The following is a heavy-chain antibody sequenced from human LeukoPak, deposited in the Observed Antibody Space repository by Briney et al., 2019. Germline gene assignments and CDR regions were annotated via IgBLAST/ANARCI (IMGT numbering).Heavy chain of an antibody. CDR3: ARGHSGYCGGGSCLPLDY. CDR1: GFTFSTSE. CDR2: ISSGGDYI. D-gene: IGHD2-15*01. J-gene: IGHJ4*01. V-gene: IGHV3-48*03. Sequence: GGSLRLSCAASGFTFSTSEVNWVRQAPGKGREWIFYISSGGDYIYSADSVEGRFPTSRDNVRKSLYLQMNSLTAEDTAVYYCARGHSGYCGGGSCLPLDYWGHGTLVTVSS.